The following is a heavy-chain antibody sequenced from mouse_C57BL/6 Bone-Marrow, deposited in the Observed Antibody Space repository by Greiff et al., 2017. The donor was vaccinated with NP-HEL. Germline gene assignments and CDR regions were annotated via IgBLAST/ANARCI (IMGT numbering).Heavy chain of an antibody. CDR3: ARGGWLLRFAY. J-gene: IGHJ3*01. CDR1: GYAFSSSW. D-gene: IGHD2-3*01. V-gene: IGHV1-82*01. Sequence: QVQLQQSGPELVKPGASVKISCKASGYAFSSSWMNWVKQRPGKGLEWIGRIYPGDGDTNYNGKFKGKATLTADKSSSTAYMQLSSLTSEDSAVYFCARGGWLLRFAYWGQGTLVTVSA. CDR2: IYPGDGDT.